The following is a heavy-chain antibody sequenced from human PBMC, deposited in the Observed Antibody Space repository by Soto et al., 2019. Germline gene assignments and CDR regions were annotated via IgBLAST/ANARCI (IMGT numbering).Heavy chain of an antibody. CDR2: INTDGSSA. Sequence: EVQLVESGGGLVQPGGSLRLSCSASGFTFSTYWMHWVRQAPGKGLVWVSRINTDGSSANYADSVRGRFTISRDNAKNTLFLRMSSLGAEDTAVYYCVRDLDRYIEARGDYWGQGTLVTVSS. V-gene: IGHV3-74*01. D-gene: IGHD3-10*01. J-gene: IGHJ4*02. CDR3: VRDLDRYIEARGDY. CDR1: GFTFSTYW.